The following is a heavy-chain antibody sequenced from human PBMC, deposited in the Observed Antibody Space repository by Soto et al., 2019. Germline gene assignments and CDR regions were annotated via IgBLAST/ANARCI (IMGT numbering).Heavy chain of an antibody. CDR3: ARVLIGYGYQFDP. D-gene: IGHD5-12*01. Sequence: KPSETLSLTCTVSGGSMTIGSYYWSWIRQPPGKGLEYIGYIYHSGSTNYTPSLKSRVTMTVDTSRNQFSLKLTSVTAADTAVYYCARVLIGYGYQFDPWGQGSLVTVSS. CDR1: GGSMTIGSYY. J-gene: IGHJ5*02. CDR2: IYHSGST. V-gene: IGHV4-61*01.